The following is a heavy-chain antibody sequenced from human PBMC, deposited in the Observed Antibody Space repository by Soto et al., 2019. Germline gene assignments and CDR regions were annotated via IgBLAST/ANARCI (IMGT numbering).Heavy chain of an antibody. CDR2: TYYSGST. J-gene: IGHJ4*02. Sequence: SETLSLTCTVSGGSITSYYWGWIRQPPGKGLEWIGSTYYSGSTYYNPSLKSRVTISVDTSKNQFSLKLSSVTAADTAVYYCARHYGDYDYWGQGTLVTV. V-gene: IGHV4-39*01. CDR1: GGSITSYY. D-gene: IGHD4-17*01. CDR3: ARHYGDYDY.